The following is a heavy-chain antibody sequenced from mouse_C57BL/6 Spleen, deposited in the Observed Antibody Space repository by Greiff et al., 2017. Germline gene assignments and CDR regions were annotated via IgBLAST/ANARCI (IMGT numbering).Heavy chain of an antibody. Sequence: VQLQQPGAELVMPGASVTLSCKASGYTFTSYWMHWVKQRPGQGLEWIGEIDPSDSYTNYNQKFKGKSTLTVDKSSSTAYMQLSSLTSEDSAVYYCARRGLSGTKYFDYWGQGTTLTVSS. CDR2: IDPSDSYT. J-gene: IGHJ2*01. V-gene: IGHV1-69*01. D-gene: IGHD4-1*01. CDR1: GYTFTSYW. CDR3: ARRGLSGTKYFDY.